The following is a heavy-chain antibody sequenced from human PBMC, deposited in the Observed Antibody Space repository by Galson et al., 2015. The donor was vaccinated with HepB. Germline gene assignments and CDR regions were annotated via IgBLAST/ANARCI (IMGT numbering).Heavy chain of an antibody. D-gene: IGHD3-3*01. CDR2: IWYDGSNK. CDR1: GFTFSSYG. Sequence: SLRLACAASGFTFSSYGMHWVRQAPVKGLEWVAGIWYDGSNKHYADSVNGRFTLPRDNSKNTLCLQVNSLRAEDTALYYCTRHPTTFYDFWSGYSDNWFDPWGQGTLVIVSS. J-gene: IGHJ5*02. V-gene: IGHV3-33*01. CDR3: TRHPTTFYDFWSGYSDNWFDP.